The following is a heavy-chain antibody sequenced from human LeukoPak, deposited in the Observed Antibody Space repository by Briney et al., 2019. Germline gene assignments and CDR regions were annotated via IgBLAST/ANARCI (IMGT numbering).Heavy chain of an antibody. V-gene: IGHV3-20*04. Sequence: PGGSLRLSRTASGFTFEDYGMSWVRQAPGKGLEWVSGINWSGRSTGYADSVKGQFTISRDNAKNSLYLQMHSLRAEDTAFYYCARALYSNSWYYFEYWGQGILVTVSS. CDR2: INWSGRST. CDR1: GFTFEDYG. D-gene: IGHD6-13*01. CDR3: ARALYSNSWYYFEY. J-gene: IGHJ4*02.